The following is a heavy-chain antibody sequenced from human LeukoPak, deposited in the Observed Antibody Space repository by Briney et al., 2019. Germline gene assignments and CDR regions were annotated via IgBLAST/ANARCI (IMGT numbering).Heavy chain of an antibody. Sequence: GGSLRLSCAASGFTFSSYGMHWVRQAPGKGLEWVAVIWYDGSNKYYADSVKGRFTISRDNSKNTLYLQMNSLRAEDTAVYYCARAKSYFDFDYWGQGTLVTVSS. D-gene: IGHD3-9*01. CDR1: GFTFSSYG. CDR2: IWYDGSNK. V-gene: IGHV3-33*01. CDR3: ARAKSYFDFDY. J-gene: IGHJ4*02.